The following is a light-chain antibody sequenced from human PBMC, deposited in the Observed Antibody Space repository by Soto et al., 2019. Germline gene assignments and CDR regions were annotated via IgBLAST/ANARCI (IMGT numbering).Light chain of an antibody. CDR3: HQYEKSPQT. CDR1: QSVSSSY. CDR2: GTS. Sequence: EIVLTQSPGTLSLSPGERATLSCRASQSVSSSYLAWYQQKPGQAPRIIIYGTSTRATGIPDRFRGGGSGTDFTLTISSLEPEDVAIYYCHQYEKSPQTFGQGTKVEIK. V-gene: IGKV3-20*01. J-gene: IGKJ1*01.